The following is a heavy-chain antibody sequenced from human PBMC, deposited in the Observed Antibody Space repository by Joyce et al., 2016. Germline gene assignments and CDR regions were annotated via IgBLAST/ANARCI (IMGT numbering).Heavy chain of an antibody. CDR1: GIIFSNKE. J-gene: IGHJ4*02. CDR3: TTPSCAN. D-gene: IGHD2-2*01. Sequence: EVQLVESGGGLVQPGGSLRLSCAASGIIFSNKEMNWVRQAPGKWLELVSSINRDDSRLHYADSVRGRFTISRDNARNSLYLEMNSLRVEDTAIYYCTTPSCANWGQGSLVTVSS. CDR2: INRDDSRL. V-gene: IGHV3-48*03.